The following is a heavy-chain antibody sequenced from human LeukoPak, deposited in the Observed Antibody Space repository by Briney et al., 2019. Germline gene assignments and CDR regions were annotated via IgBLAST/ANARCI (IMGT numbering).Heavy chain of an antibody. V-gene: IGHV1-2*04. CDR2: INPNSGGT. Sequence: ASVKVSCKASGYTFTGYYMHWVRQAPGQGLEWMGWINPNSGGTNYAQKFQGWVTMTRDTSISTAYMELSRLRSDDTAVYYCARGIAVAGNAFDIWGQGKMVTVSS. CDR1: GYTFTGYY. D-gene: IGHD6-19*01. CDR3: ARGIAVAGNAFDI. J-gene: IGHJ3*02.